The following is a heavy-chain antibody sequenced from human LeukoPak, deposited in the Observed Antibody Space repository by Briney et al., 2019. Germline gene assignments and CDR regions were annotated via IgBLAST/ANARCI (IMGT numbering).Heavy chain of an antibody. CDR1: GFSVRSNY. D-gene: IGHD5/OR15-5a*01. CDR2: LHSGGDT. V-gene: IGHV3-53*01. CDR3: ARGKVYYYYDY. Sequence: TGGSLRLSCAASGFSVRSNYMSWGRQAPGKGLEWVSVLHSGGDTYYADSVKGRFTVSRDDSENTLYLQMNSLRAEDTAVYYCARGKVYYYYDYWGQGTLVTVSS. J-gene: IGHJ4*02.